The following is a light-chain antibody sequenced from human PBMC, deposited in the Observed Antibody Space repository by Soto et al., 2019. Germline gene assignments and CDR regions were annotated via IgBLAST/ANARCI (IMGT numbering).Light chain of an antibody. CDR2: EVT. J-gene: IGLJ2*01. CDR3: SSYTSSGTLVV. Sequence: QSVLTQPASVSGSPGQSITISCTGTTSDVGGYNFVSWYQQHPTKAPELIIYEVTNRPSGISNRFSGSKSGNTASLTISGLQTEDEADYYCSSYTSSGTLVVFGGGTKLTVL. CDR1: TSDVGGYNF. V-gene: IGLV2-14*01.